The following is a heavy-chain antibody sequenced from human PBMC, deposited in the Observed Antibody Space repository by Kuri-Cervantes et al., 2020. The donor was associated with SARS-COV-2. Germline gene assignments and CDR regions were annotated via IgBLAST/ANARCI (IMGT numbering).Heavy chain of an antibody. CDR1: GFTFSSYA. D-gene: IGHD2-2*01. Sequence: GGSLRLSCAASGFTFSSYAMSWVRQAPGKGLGLVSAISGSGGSTYYADSVKGRFTISRDNSKNTLYLQMNSLRAEDTAVYYCAKDWGYCSSTSCYDNWFDPWGQGALVTVSS. V-gene: IGHV3-23*01. J-gene: IGHJ5*02. CDR2: ISGSGGST. CDR3: AKDWGYCSSTSCYDNWFDP.